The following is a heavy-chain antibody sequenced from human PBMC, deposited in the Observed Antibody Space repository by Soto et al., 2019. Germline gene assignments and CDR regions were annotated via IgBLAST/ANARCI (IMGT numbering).Heavy chain of an antibody. Sequence: SETLSLTCTVSGGSITSSYWSWIRRPPGKGLEWIAYIYDTGISGYTPSTSYNPSLKSRVTMSVDTSKSQFSLKLSSVTAADTAVYYCASFSLPLGPGFDHWGQGTLVTVSS. CDR3: ASFSLPLGPGFDH. V-gene: IGHV4-59*12. CDR2: IYDTGISGYTPST. J-gene: IGHJ5*02. D-gene: IGHD3-16*01. CDR1: GGSITSSY.